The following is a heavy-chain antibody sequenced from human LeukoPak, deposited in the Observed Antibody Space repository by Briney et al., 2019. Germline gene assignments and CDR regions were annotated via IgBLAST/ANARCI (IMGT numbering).Heavy chain of an antibody. D-gene: IGHD4-11*01. CDR1: GFTFSSYA. CDR2: IYSGTKT. Sequence: GGSLRLSCAASGFTFSSYAMNWVRQAPGKGLEWVSLIYSGTKTSYADSVKGRFTISRDSSKNTLYLQMNSLRAEDTAVYYCARSDYSDYGYFDYWGQGTLVAVSS. V-gene: IGHV3-53*01. CDR3: ARSDYSDYGYFDY. J-gene: IGHJ4*02.